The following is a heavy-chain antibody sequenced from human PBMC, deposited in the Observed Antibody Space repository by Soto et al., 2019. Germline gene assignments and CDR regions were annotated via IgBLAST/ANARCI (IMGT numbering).Heavy chain of an antibody. J-gene: IGHJ4*02. CDR1: GDSIISYY. CDR3: ESRIPAAAFDY. CDR2: IYYSGST. V-gene: IGHV4-59*08. D-gene: IGHD6-13*01. Sequence: SETLSLTCTVSGDSIISYYWSWIRQPPGKGLEWIGHIYYSGSTNYNPSLKSRVTILIDTSRNQFSLKLTSVTAAETAVYYCESRIPAAAFDYCGQVTLVTVSS.